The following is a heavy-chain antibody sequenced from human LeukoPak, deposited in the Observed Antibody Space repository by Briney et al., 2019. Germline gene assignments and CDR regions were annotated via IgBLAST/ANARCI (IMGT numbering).Heavy chain of an antibody. CDR2: ISGSGGST. V-gene: IGHV3-23*01. J-gene: IGHJ6*03. CDR3: ARDHWDYYYMDV. Sequence: GRSLRLSCAASGFTFSSNAMSWVSQAAGKGLEWVSAISGSGGSTYYADSVKGRCTISRDNAKNTLYLQRNGLRAEDTALYYCARDHWDYYYMDVWGKGTTVTVSS. CDR1: GFTFSSNA. D-gene: IGHD3-16*01.